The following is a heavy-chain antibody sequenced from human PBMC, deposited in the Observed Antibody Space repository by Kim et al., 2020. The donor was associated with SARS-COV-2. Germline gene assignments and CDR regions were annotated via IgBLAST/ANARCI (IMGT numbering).Heavy chain of an antibody. CDR1: GGSFSGYY. V-gene: IGHV4-34*01. CDR2: INHSGST. D-gene: IGHD4-17*01. CDR3: ASRDGDDYGLV. J-gene: IGHJ4*02. Sequence: SETLSLTCAVYGGSFSGYYWSWIRQPPGKGLEWIGEINHSGSTNYNPSLKSRVTISVDTSKNQFSLKLSSVTAADTAVYYCASRDGDDYGLVWGQGTLVTVSS.